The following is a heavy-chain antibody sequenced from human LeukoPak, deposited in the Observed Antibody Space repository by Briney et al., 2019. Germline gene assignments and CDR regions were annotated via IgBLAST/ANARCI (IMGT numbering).Heavy chain of an antibody. D-gene: IGHD3-22*01. J-gene: IGHJ4*02. Sequence: SETLCLTCTVSGGSISSYYWSWIRQPPGKGREGSGDIYTSGSTNYNPSLKSRVTISVDTSKNQFSLKLSPVTAADTAVYYCARLGRDSSGYYLDYWGQRTLVTVSS. V-gene: IGHV4-4*09. CDR2: IYTSGST. CDR1: GGSISSYY. CDR3: ARLGRDSSGYYLDY.